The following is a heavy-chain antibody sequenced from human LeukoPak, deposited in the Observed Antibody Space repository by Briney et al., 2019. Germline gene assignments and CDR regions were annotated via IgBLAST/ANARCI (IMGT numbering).Heavy chain of an antibody. J-gene: IGHJ4*02. Sequence: TGGSLRLSCAASGFTFGNHGMNWVRQPAGKGLEWVSLIIGASDSTYYAESVKGRFTISRDRSKNTLYLQMNSLLVEDTAIYYCAKDRSGVTTEFDNWGQGALVTVSS. CDR2: IIGASDST. V-gene: IGHV3-23*01. CDR3: AKDRSGVTTEFDN. CDR1: GFTFGNHG. D-gene: IGHD4-17*01.